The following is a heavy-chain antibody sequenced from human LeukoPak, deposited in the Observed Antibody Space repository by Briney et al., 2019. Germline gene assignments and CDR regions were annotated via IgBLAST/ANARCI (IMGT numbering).Heavy chain of an antibody. CDR1: GFTFSSYG. D-gene: IGHD5-24*01. CDR2: ISYDGSNK. J-gene: IGHJ4*02. V-gene: IGHV3-30*18. Sequence: GGSLRLSCAASGFTFSSYGMHWVRQAPGKGLEWVAVISYDGSNKYYADSVKGRFTISRDNSKNTLYLQMNSLRAEDTAVYYCAKSRDSYNYIDYWGQGTLVTVSS. CDR3: AKSRDSYNYIDY.